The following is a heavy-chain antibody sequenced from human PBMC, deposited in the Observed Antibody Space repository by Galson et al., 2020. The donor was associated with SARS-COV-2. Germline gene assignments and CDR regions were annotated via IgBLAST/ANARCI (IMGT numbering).Heavy chain of an antibody. Sequence: GGSLRLSCAASGFTFSSYAMHWVRPAPGKGLEWVAVISYDGSNKYYADSVKGRFTISRDNSKNTLYLQMNSLRAEDTAVYDCARPLSGSYYSWFDPWGQGTLVTVSS. D-gene: IGHD1-26*01. J-gene: IGHJ5*02. CDR3: ARPLSGSYYSWFDP. V-gene: IGHV3-30*04. CDR2: ISYDGSNK. CDR1: GFTFSSYA.